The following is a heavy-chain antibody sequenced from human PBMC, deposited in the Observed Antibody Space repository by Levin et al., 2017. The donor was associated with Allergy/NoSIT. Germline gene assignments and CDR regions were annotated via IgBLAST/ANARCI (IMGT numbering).Heavy chain of an antibody. Sequence: SETLSLTCTVSGGSISSYYWSWIRQPPGKGLEWIGYIYYSGSTNYNPSLKSRVTISVDTSKNQFSLKLSSVTAADTAVYYCARDVLDYDFWSGYYWGYYMDVWGKGTTVTVSS. J-gene: IGHJ6*03. CDR2: IYYSGST. CDR3: ARDVLDYDFWSGYYWGYYMDV. CDR1: GGSISSYY. V-gene: IGHV4-59*01. D-gene: IGHD3-3*01.